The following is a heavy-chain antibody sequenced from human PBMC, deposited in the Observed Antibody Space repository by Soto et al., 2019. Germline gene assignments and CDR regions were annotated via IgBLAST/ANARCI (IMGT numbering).Heavy chain of an antibody. CDR3: TTSWSPANSGYDYWDDAFDI. CDR1: GFTFSNAW. Sequence: GGSLRLSCAASGFTFSNAWMSWVRQAPGKGLEWVGRIKSKTDGGTTDYAAPVKGRFTISRDDSKNTLYLQMNSLKTEDTAVYYCTTSWSPANSGYDYWDDAFDIWGQGTMVTVSS. CDR2: IKSKTDGGTT. V-gene: IGHV3-15*01. J-gene: IGHJ3*02. D-gene: IGHD5-12*01.